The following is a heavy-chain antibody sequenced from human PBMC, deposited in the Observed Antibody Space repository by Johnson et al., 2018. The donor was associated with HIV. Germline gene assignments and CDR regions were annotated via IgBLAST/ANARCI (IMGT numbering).Heavy chain of an antibody. CDR2: ISDDGCNK. D-gene: IGHD5-18*01. CDR1: GFTFSSFG. V-gene: IGHV3-30*03. J-gene: IGHJ3*02. Sequence: QVQLVESGGGVVQPGRSLRLSCAASGFTFSSFGMHWVRQDPGKGLEWMTIISDDGCNKNYADSVKGRFTISRDNSNNMVYLQMDSLRPEDTAVYYCARDGRDLVTRGAFDIWGQGTVVTVSS. CDR3: ARDGRDLVTRGAFDI.